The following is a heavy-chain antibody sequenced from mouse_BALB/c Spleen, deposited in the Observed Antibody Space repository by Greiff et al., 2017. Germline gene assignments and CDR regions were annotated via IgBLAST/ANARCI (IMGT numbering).Heavy chain of an antibody. CDR1: GFNIKDTY. V-gene: IGHV14-3*02. D-gene: IGHD2-14*01. Sequence: EVQLQQSGAELVKPGASVRLSCTASGFNIKDTYMHWVKQRPEQGLEWIGRIDPANGNTKYDPKFQGKATITADTSSNTAYLQLSSLTSEDTAVYYCARAGYRSPFAYWGQGTLVTVSA. J-gene: IGHJ3*01. CDR2: IDPANGNT. CDR3: ARAGYRSPFAY.